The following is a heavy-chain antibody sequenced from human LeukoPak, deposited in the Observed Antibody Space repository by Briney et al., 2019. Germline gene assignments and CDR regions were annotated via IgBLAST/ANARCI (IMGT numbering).Heavy chain of an antibody. CDR3: ARDSSSVPEY. CDR2: IKYDGSYT. V-gene: IGHV3-74*01. Sequence: PGGSLRLSCAASGFSLSDHWMYWVRQGPGKGLVWLSRIKYDGSYTSYADSVKGRFTVSRDNAKNTLYPQMNSLRAEDTAVYYCARDSSSVPEYWGQGTPVTVSS. J-gene: IGHJ4*02. CDR1: GFSLSDHW. D-gene: IGHD2-2*01.